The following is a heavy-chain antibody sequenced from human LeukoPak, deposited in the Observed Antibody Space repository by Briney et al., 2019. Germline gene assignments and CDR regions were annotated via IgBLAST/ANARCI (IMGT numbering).Heavy chain of an antibody. J-gene: IGHJ4*02. CDR1: GFTFSSYE. D-gene: IGHD3-10*01. CDR2: ISSSSTI. V-gene: IGHV3-48*03. Sequence: PGGSLRLSCAASGFTFSSYEMNWVRQAPGKGLEWVSYISSSSTIHYADSVRGRFTISRDNAKNSLYLQMNSLRAEDTAVYYCARGYGSGSYYLYWGQGTLVTVSS. CDR3: ARGYGSGSYYLY.